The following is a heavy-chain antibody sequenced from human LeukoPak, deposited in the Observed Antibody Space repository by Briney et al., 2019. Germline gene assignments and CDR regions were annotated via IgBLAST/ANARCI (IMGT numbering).Heavy chain of an antibody. J-gene: IGHJ5*02. CDR1: GGSISSGGYY. CDR3: ARATFDYDILTGYHWFDH. CDR2: IYYSGST. D-gene: IGHD3-9*01. Sequence: PSETLSVTCTVSGGSISSGGYYSSWIRQHPGKGLEWIGYIYYSGSTYYNPSLKSRVTISVDTSKNQFSLKLSSVNAADTAVYYCARATFDYDILTGYHWFDHWGQGTLVTVSS. V-gene: IGHV4-31*03.